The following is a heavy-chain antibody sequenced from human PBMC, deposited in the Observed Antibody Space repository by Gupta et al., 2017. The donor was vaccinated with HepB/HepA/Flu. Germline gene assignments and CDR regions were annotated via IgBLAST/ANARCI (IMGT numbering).Heavy chain of an antibody. J-gene: IGHJ4*02. D-gene: IGHD6-19*01. V-gene: IGHV3-30-3*01. CDR2: ISYDGSNK. CDR1: GFTFSSYA. Sequence: QVQLVESGGGVVQPGRSLRLSCAASGFTFSSYAMHWVRQAPGKGLEWVAVISYDGSNKDYADSVKGRFTISRDNSKNTLYLQMNSLRAEDTAVYYCARGVPGIAVAGELNFDDWGTGTLVTGYS. CDR3: ARGVPGIAVAGELNFDD.